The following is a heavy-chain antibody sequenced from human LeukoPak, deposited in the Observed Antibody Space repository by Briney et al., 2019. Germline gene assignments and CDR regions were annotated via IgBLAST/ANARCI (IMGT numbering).Heavy chain of an antibody. CDR1: GYSFIGSI. V-gene: IGHV3-48*04. CDR3: ARSRDGYNNFDY. J-gene: IGHJ4*02. Sequence: GGSLRLSCVASGYSFIGSIMNCVRETPGKGRECVSHITGSSSTIYYADSVKGPFTISRDNAKNSLHLQMNSLRAEDTAVYYCARSRDGYNNFDYWGQGTLVTVSS. CDR2: ITGSSSTI. D-gene: IGHD5-24*01.